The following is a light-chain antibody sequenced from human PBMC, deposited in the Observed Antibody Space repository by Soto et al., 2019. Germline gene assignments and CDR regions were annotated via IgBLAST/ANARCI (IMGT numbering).Light chain of an antibody. CDR1: HSFNSSY. J-gene: IGKJ5*01. Sequence: EIVLTQSPGTLSLSPGERATLSCRATHSFNSSYLAWYQQKPGQAPRRLLYGVSSRSTGIPDRFSGSGSGADFTLTISSLALGGCDVYYWQHYVSSPPITFGDGTGLEIK. CDR3: QHYVSSPPIT. CDR2: GVS. V-gene: IGKV3-20*01.